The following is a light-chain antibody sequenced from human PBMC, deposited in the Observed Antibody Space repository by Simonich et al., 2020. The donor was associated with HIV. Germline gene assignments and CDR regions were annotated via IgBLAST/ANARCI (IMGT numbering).Light chain of an antibody. J-gene: IGKJ4*01. Sequence: EIEMTQSPATLSVSPGERATISCRASQRVSNNLAWYQQKPGQAPRLLMHGASTRASGIPARFSGSGSGTEFTLTISSLQSEDFAVYHCQQYTNWPLTFGGGTKVEIK. CDR1: QRVSNN. V-gene: IGKV3-15*01. CDR3: QQYTNWPLT. CDR2: GAS.